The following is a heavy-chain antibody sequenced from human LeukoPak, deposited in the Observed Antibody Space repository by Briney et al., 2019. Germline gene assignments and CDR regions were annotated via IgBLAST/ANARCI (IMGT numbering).Heavy chain of an antibody. Sequence: ASVKVSCKASRGTFSSYAISWVRQAPGQGLEWMGWISAYNGNTNYAQKLQGRVTMTTDTSTSTAYMELRSLRSDDTAVYYCARDNRVESRRPGGNYFDYWGQGTLVTVSS. D-gene: IGHD3-16*01. J-gene: IGHJ4*02. CDR3: ARDNRVESRRPGGNYFDY. CDR1: RGTFSSYA. CDR2: ISAYNGNT. V-gene: IGHV1-18*01.